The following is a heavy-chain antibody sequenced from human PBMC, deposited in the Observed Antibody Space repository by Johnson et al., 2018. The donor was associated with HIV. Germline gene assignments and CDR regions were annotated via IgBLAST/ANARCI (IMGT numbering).Heavy chain of an antibody. Sequence: VQLVESGGGLVKPGGSLRLSCAASGFTFNNAWMSWVRQAPGKGLEWVGRIKSKSDGGTSDYAAPVKARFTIPRADSKNTWYLQMNSLRAGDTAVYYCARVSSGGAFDIWGQGTMVTVSS. CDR2: IKSKSDGGTS. CDR1: GFTFNNAW. V-gene: IGHV3-15*01. J-gene: IGHJ3*02. CDR3: ARVSSGGAFDI. D-gene: IGHD3-22*01.